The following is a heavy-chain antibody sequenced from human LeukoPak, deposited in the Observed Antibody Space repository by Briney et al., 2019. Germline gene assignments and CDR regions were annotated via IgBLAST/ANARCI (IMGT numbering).Heavy chain of an antibody. CDR2: INPNSGGT. CDR1: GYTFTGYY. CDR3: ARPYNSNSRRFDP. V-gene: IGHV1-2*02. D-gene: IGHD1-1*01. Sequence: ASVKVSCKASGYTFTGYYMHWVRQAPGQGLEWMGWINPNSGGTNYAQKFQGRVTTTRDTSISTAYMELSRLRSDDTAVYYCARPYNSNSRRFDPWGQGTLVTVSS. J-gene: IGHJ5*02.